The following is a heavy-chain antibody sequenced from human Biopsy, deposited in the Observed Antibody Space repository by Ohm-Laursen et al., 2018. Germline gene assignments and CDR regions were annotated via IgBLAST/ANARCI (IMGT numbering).Heavy chain of an antibody. J-gene: IGHJ1*01. Sequence: SQTLSLTCTVSGGSFTGHYWSWIRQPPGKGLEWIGHISYTGYTSYKSSLKSRVTISLHTSRKHFSLRLTSLAAADTAVYYCARGSNEYGGLYFPHWGQGTLVTVSS. CDR1: GGSFTGHY. CDR2: ISYTGYT. CDR3: ARGSNEYGGLYFPH. D-gene: IGHD4-23*01. V-gene: IGHV4-59*11.